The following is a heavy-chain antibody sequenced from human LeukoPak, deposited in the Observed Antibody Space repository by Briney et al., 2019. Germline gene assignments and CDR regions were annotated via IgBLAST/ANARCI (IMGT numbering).Heavy chain of an antibody. J-gene: IGHJ3*02. CDR2: INHSGST. D-gene: IGHD3-10*01. CDR1: GGSFSGYY. Sequence: SETLSLTCAVYGGSFSGYYWSWIRQPPGKGLEWIGEINHSGSTNYNPSLKSRVTISVDTSKNQFSLKLSSVTAVDTAVYYCARVGLLWFGELLENDAFDIWGQGTMVTVSS. V-gene: IGHV4-34*01. CDR3: ARVGLLWFGELLENDAFDI.